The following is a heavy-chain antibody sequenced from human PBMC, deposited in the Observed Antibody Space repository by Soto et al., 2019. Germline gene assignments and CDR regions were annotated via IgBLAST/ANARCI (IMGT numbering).Heavy chain of an antibody. Sequence: QVQLVQSGAEERKPGSSVKVSCKASGGTFSTYGISWVRQAPGQGLEWMGGISPMVGMANYAKKFQGRVTITADESTSTAHMELRSLRSEDTAAYYCARAGYHSGRDALDIWGQGTMVTVSS. D-gene: IGHD6-19*01. CDR1: GGTFSTYG. V-gene: IGHV1-69*01. CDR3: ARAGYHSGRDALDI. J-gene: IGHJ3*02. CDR2: ISPMVGMA.